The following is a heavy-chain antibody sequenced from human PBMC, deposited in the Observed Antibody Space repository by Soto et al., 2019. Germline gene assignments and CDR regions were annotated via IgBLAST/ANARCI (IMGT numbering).Heavy chain of an antibody. Sequence: PSETLSLTCAVYIGSFSGYSWRWIRQPPGKGLEWIGEINHSGSANYNPSLKSRVTISVDTSKNQFSLKLSSVTAADTAAYYCARGQRTGAITTYFDYSGQGTLVTVS. CDR2: INHSGSA. V-gene: IGHV4-34*01. D-gene: IGHD3-22*01. CDR1: IGSFSGYS. CDR3: ARGQRTGAITTYFDY. J-gene: IGHJ4*02.